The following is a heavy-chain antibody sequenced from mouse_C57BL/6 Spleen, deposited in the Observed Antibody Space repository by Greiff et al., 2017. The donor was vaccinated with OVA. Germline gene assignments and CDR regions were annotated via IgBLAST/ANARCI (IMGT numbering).Heavy chain of an antibody. J-gene: IGHJ4*01. Sequence: QVQLKQPGAELVKPGASVKLSCKASGYTFTSYWMHWVKQRPGQGLEWIGMIHPNSGSTNYNEKFKSKATLTVDKSSSTAYMQLSSLTSEDSAVYYCAHYYGSSSYYYAMDYWGQGTSVTVSS. CDR2: IHPNSGST. V-gene: IGHV1-64*01. D-gene: IGHD1-1*01. CDR1: GYTFTSYW. CDR3: AHYYGSSSYYYAMDY.